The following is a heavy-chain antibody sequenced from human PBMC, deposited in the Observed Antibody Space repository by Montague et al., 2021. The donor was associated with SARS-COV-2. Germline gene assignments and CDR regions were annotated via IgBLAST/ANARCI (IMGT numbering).Heavy chain of an antibody. CDR3: GKASASNARWMQSPIDY. CDR1: GFIVGDYA. CDR2: IRWDRGDR. D-gene: IGHD5-12*01. Sequence: LSLSCAASGFIVGDYAMHWVRQRPGKGLEWVSSIRWDRGDRSYAASVKGRFSISRDDAKNSLYLQMDSLRPEDTALYYCGKASASNARWMQSPIDYWGQGTPVIVSS. J-gene: IGHJ4*02. V-gene: IGHV3-9*01.